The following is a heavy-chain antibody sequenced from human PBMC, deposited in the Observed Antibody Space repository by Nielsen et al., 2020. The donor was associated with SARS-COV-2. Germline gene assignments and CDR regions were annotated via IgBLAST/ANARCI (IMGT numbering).Heavy chain of an antibody. D-gene: IGHD4-17*01. CDR2: IYYSGST. CDR1: GGSISSSSYY. CDR3: ARGRPCGDYGARY. J-gene: IGHJ4*02. Sequence: SETLSLTCTVSGGSISSSSYYWGWIRQPPGKGLEWIGSIYYSGSTYYNPSLKSRVTISVDTSKNQFSLKLSSVTAADTAVYYCARGRPCGDYGARYWGQGTLVTVSS. V-gene: IGHV4-39*07.